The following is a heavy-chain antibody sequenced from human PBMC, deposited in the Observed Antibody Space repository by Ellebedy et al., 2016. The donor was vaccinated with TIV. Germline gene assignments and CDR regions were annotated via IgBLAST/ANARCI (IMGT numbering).Heavy chain of an antibody. J-gene: IGHJ6*03. V-gene: IGHV1-18*01. CDR1: GYTFTSYG. CDR2: ISAYNGNT. CDR3: ARDRHCSSTSCSGPYYYYYMDV. D-gene: IGHD2-2*01. Sequence: ASVKVSXXASGYTFTSYGISWVRQAPGQGLEWMGWISAYNGNTNYAQKFQGRVTITADESTSTAYMELSSLRSEDTAVYYCARDRHCSSTSCSGPYYYYYMDVWGKGTTVTVSS.